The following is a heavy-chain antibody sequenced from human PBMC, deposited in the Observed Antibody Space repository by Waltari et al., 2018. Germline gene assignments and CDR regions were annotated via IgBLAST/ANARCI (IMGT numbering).Heavy chain of an antibody. Sequence: QVQLVQSGSELKKPGASVKVSCKASGYTFTSYAMNWVRQAPGQGLEWMGWLHTNTGNPTYAQGFTGRFVFSLDTSVSTAYLQISSLKAEDTAVYYCATITMVRGVIIPRFDYWGQGTLVTVSS. CDR2: LHTNTGNP. V-gene: IGHV7-4-1*02. J-gene: IGHJ4*02. CDR1: GYTFTSYA. D-gene: IGHD3-10*01. CDR3: ATITMVRGVIIPRFDY.